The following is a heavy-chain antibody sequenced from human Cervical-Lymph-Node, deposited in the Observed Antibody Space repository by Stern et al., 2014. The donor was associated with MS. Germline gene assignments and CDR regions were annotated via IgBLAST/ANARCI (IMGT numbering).Heavy chain of an antibody. CDR3: ATATAVQARFWFDP. V-gene: IGHV1-2*02. Sequence: MQLVESGAEVKKPGASVKVSCKASGYSFTGYFMHWVRQAPGQGLEWMGWINPNSGATDFAQKFQGRVTMTRDTSISTAYMELNSLRSDDTAVYYCATATAVQARFWFDPWGQGTLVIVSS. D-gene: IGHD6-13*01. CDR2: INPNSGAT. J-gene: IGHJ5*02. CDR1: GYSFTGYF.